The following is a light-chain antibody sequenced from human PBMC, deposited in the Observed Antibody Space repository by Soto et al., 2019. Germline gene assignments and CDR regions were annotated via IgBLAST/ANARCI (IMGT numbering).Light chain of an antibody. J-gene: IGLJ2*01. CDR2: EVS. V-gene: IGLV2-8*01. CDR3: SSYAGSNNLL. CDR1: SCDVGGYNY. Sequence: QSALTQPPSASGSPGQSVTISCTGTSCDVGGYNYVSWYQQHPGKAPKLMIYEVSKRPSGVPDRFSGSKSGNTASLTVSGLQAEDEADYYCSSYAGSNNLLFGGGTKLTVL.